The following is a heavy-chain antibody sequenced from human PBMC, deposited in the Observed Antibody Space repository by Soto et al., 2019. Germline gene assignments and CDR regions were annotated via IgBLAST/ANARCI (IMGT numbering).Heavy chain of an antibody. V-gene: IGHV3-48*02. CDR3: ARGNIVVVPAASDFDY. CDR1: GFTFSSYS. Sequence: GGSLRLSCAASGFTFSSYSMNWVRQAPGKGLEWVSYISSSSSTIYYADSVKGRFTISGDNAKNSLYLQMNSLRDEDTAVYYCARGNIVVVPAASDFDYWGQGTLVTVSS. CDR2: ISSSSSTI. D-gene: IGHD2-2*01. J-gene: IGHJ4*02.